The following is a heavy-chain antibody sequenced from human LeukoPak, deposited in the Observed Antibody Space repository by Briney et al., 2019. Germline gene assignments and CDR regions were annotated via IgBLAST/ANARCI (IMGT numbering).Heavy chain of an antibody. D-gene: IGHD3-22*01. CDR3: AKDYTPYDSRGPVDY. Sequence: GGSLRLSCAASGFTFSSYGMHWVRQAPGKGLEWVAVISYDGSNKYYADSVKGRFTISRDNSKNTLYLQMNSLRAEDTAVYYCAKDYTPYDSRGPVDYWGQGTLVTVSS. CDR2: ISYDGSNK. J-gene: IGHJ4*02. V-gene: IGHV3-30*18. CDR1: GFTFSSYG.